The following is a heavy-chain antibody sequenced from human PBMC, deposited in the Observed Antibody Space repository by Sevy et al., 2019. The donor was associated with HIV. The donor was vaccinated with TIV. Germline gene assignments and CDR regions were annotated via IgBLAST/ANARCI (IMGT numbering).Heavy chain of an antibody. CDR2: IYYSGST. D-gene: IGHD3-3*01. J-gene: IGHJ6*02. Sequence: SETLSLTCTVSGGSISSYYWSWIRQPPGKGLEWIGYIYYSGSTNYNPSLMSRVTISVDTSKNQFSLKLSSVTAADTAVYYCARGPRITIFGVETGMDVWGQGTTVTVSS. V-gene: IGHV4-59*13. CDR1: GGSISSYY. CDR3: ARGPRITIFGVETGMDV.